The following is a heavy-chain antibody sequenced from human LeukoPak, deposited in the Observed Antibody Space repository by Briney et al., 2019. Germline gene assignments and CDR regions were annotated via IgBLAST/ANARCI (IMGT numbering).Heavy chain of an antibody. CDR3: AGDGINEVVPADPFDY. CDR1: GFTFSSYS. CDR2: MSRSGNSI. V-gene: IGHV3-48*01. D-gene: IGHD2-2*01. J-gene: IGHJ4*02. Sequence: PGGSLRLSCVASGFTFSSYSMDWVRQAPGKGLEWVSYMSRSGNSIYYADSVKGRFTISRDNAKNSLYLQMNSLRAEDTAVYYCAGDGINEVVPADPFDYWGQGTLVTVSS.